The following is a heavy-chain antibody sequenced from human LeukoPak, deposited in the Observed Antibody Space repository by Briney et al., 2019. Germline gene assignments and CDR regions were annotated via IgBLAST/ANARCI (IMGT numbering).Heavy chain of an antibody. Sequence: SETLSLTCTVSSGSISTSNYYWGWVRQPPGKALEWIGNIFYSGSTYYSPSLKSRVTISLDTSRNQFSLKLNSVTAADTAVYYCARADGSGSYDNPLNYYYYYYMDVWGKGTTVTISS. J-gene: IGHJ6*03. V-gene: IGHV4-39*07. D-gene: IGHD3-10*01. CDR2: IFYSGST. CDR1: SGSISTSNYY. CDR3: ARADGSGSYDNPLNYYYYYYMDV.